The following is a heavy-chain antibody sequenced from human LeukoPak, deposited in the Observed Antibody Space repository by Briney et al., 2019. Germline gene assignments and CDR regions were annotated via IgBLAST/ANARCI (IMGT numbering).Heavy chain of an antibody. CDR3: ARYDSSGYSFDY. Sequence: ASVKVSCKASGYTLTSYDINWVRQATGQGLERMGWMNPNSGNTGYAQKFQGRVTMTRNTSISTAYMELSSLRSEDTAVYYCARYDSSGYSFDYWGQGTLVTVSS. CDR1: GYTLTSYD. CDR2: MNPNSGNT. J-gene: IGHJ4*02. V-gene: IGHV1-8*01. D-gene: IGHD3-22*01.